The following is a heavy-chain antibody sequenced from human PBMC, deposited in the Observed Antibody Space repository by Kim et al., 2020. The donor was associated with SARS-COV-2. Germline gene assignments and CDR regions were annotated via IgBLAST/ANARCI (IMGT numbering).Heavy chain of an antibody. Sequence: SETLSLTCTVSGGSISSSSYYWGWIRQPPEKGLEWIGSIYYSGSTYYNPSLKSRVTISVDTSKNQFSLKPSSVTAADTAVYYCASLYYDFWSGYLFFDYWGQGTLVTVSS. V-gene: IGHV4-39*01. D-gene: IGHD3-3*01. J-gene: IGHJ4*02. CDR3: ASLYYDFWSGYLFFDY. CDR2: IYYSGST. CDR1: GGSISSSSYY.